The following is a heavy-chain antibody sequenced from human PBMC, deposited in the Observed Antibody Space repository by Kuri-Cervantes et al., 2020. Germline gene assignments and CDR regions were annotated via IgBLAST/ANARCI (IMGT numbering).Heavy chain of an antibody. J-gene: IGHJ4*02. D-gene: IGHD1-26*01. CDR3: ARRLASGSYQRLDY. CDR2: ITSGGTI. Sequence: GGSLRLSCAASGFTVSSNYMSWIRQAPGKGLEWVSDITSGGTIYYADSVKGRFTISRDNAQNSLYLQMNSLRAEDTAVYYCARRLASGSYQRLDYWGQGTLVTVSS. CDR1: GFTVSSNY. V-gene: IGHV3-11*01.